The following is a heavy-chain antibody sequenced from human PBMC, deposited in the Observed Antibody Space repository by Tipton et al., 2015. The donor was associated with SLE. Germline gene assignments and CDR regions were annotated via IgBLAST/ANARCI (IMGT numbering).Heavy chain of an antibody. CDR2: IYYSGST. J-gene: IGHJ3*02. Sequence: TLSLTCTVSGGSISSSSYYWGWIRQPPGKGLEWIGSIYYSGSTYYSPSLKSRVTISVDTSKNQFSLKLSSVTAADTAVYYCVLGQVAFDIWGQGTMVTVSS. CDR1: GGSISSSSYY. V-gene: IGHV4-39*07. CDR3: VLGQVAFDI.